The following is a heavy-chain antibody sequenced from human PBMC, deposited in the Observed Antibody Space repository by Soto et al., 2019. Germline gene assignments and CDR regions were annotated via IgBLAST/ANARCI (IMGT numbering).Heavy chain of an antibody. D-gene: IGHD3-10*01. Sequence: GGSLRLSCAASGFIFGSYSMNWVRQAPGKGLEWVSSISSSSSYIYYADSVKGRFTISRDNAKNSLYLQMNSLRAEDTAVYYCARDRLITMVRGAPPGYWGQGTLVTVSS. CDR2: ISSSSSYI. V-gene: IGHV3-21*01. J-gene: IGHJ4*02. CDR1: GFIFGSYS. CDR3: ARDRLITMVRGAPPGY.